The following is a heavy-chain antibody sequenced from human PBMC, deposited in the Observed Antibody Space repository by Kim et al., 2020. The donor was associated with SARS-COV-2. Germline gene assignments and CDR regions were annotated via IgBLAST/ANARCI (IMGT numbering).Heavy chain of an antibody. V-gene: IGHV4-31*03. CDR1: GGSINSGDYY. CDR3: ARDLQLGDDFDV. D-gene: IGHD5-18*01. CDR2: IFDSGNI. J-gene: IGHJ3*01. Sequence: SETLSLTCTVSGGSINSGDYYWSWIRQHPGKGLEWIGYIFDSGNIYYSPSLKGRASISMDTSKNQFSLKLTSVTAADTADYYCARDLQLGDDFDVWAQGT.